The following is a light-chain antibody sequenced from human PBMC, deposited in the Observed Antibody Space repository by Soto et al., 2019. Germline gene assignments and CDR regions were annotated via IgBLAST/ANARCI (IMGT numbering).Light chain of an antibody. CDR1: SSDVGGYNY. Sequence: QSVLTQPASVSGSPGQSITISCTGTSSDVGGYNYVSWYQQHPGKAAKLMIYEVSNRPSGVSNRFSGSKSGNTASLSISGLQAEDEADYHCSSYTSSSTVVFGGGTKLTVL. J-gene: IGLJ2*01. CDR2: EVS. CDR3: SSYTSSSTVV. V-gene: IGLV2-14*01.